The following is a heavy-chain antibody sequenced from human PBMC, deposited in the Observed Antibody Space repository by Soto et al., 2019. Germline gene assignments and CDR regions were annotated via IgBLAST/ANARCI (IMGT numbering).Heavy chain of an antibody. CDR2: ISGSGGST. D-gene: IGHD2-2*01. CDR1: GFTFSSYA. J-gene: IGHJ6*03. V-gene: IGHV3-23*01. Sequence: GGSLRLSCAASGFTFSSYAMSWVRQAPGKGLEWVSAISGSGGSTYYADSVKGRFTISRDNSKNTLYLQMNSLRAEDTAVYYCAKAGGYCSSTSCYYYYFMDVWGKGTTVTVSS. CDR3: AKAGGYCSSTSCYYYYFMDV.